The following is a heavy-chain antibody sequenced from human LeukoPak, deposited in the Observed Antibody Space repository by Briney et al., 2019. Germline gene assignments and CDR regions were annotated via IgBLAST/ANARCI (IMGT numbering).Heavy chain of an antibody. CDR2: ISSNGGTT. CDR3: ARGVPPPDY. V-gene: IGHV3-64*01. J-gene: IGHJ4*02. D-gene: IGHD3-3*01. Sequence: GGSLRLSCAASGXTFSSYAMHWVRQAPGKGLEYVSAISSNGGTTSYANSVKGRFTISRDNSKNTLYLQMGSLRAEDMAVYYCARGVPPPDYWGQGTLVTVSS. CDR1: GXTFSSYA.